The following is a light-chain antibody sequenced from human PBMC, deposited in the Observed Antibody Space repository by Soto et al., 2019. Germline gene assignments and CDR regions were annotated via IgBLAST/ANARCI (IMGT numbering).Light chain of an antibody. CDR3: QQYHNWPIT. V-gene: IGKV3-15*01. J-gene: IGKJ5*01. CDR2: RAS. CDR1: QTIYSN. Sequence: IVMTQSPATLSVSPGERATLSCRAGQTIYSNVAWYQQRPGQAPRLLIYRASTRATGVPARFSGSGSGTEFTLTISSLQSEDFAVYYCQQYHNWPITFGQGTRLEIK.